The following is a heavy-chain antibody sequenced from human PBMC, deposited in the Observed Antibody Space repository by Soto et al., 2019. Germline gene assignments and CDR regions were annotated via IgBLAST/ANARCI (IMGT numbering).Heavy chain of an antibody. CDR2: INHSGST. J-gene: IGHJ4*02. V-gene: IGHV4-34*01. Sequence: PSETLSLTCAVYGGSFSGYYWSWIRQPPGKGLEWIGEINHSGSTNYNPSLKSRVTISVDTSKNQFSLKLSSVTAADTAVYYCARSPARGYSYGKLLAFDYWGQGTLVTVSS. CDR1: GGSFSGYY. CDR3: ARSPARGYSYGKLLAFDY. D-gene: IGHD5-18*01.